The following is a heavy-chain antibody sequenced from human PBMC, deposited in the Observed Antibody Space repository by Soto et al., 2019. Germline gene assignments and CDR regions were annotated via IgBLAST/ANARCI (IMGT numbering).Heavy chain of an antibody. CDR3: ARRSDGYNDFDY. CDR1: GGSISSSSYY. J-gene: IGHJ4*02. CDR2: IYYSGST. D-gene: IGHD5-12*01. V-gene: IGHV4-39*01. Sequence: QLQLQESGPGLVKPSETLSLTCTVSGGSISSSSYYWGWIRQPPGKGLEWIGSIYYSGSTYYNPSLKSRVTISVDTSKNQFSLKLSSVTAADTAVYYCARRSDGYNDFDYWGQGTLVTVSS.